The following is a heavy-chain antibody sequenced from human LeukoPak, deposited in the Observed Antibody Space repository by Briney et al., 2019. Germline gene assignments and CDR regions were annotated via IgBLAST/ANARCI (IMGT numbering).Heavy chain of an antibody. Sequence: SETLSLTCAVYGGSFSGYYWSWIRQPPGKGLEWIGEINHSGSTNYNPSLKSRVTISVDTSKNQFSLKLSSVTAADTAVYHCARGLPSRHSYGHNWSDPWGQGTLVTVSS. CDR3: ARGLPSRHSYGHNWSDP. CDR1: GGSFSGYY. CDR2: INHSGST. V-gene: IGHV4-34*01. J-gene: IGHJ5*02. D-gene: IGHD5-18*01.